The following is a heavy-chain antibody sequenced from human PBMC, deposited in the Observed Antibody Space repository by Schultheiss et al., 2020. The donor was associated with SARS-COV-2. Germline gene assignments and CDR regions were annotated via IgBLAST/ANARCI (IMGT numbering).Heavy chain of an antibody. CDR3: AKRTILNWFDP. Sequence: GGSLRLSCAASGFTFSSYAMSWVRQAPGKGLEWVSAIGTSGDAKYADSVKGRFTVSRDNSKNTLYLQMNSLRAEDTAVYYCAKRTILNWFDPWGQGTLVTVSS. D-gene: IGHD3-3*01. J-gene: IGHJ5*02. V-gene: IGHV3-23*01. CDR2: IGTSGDA. CDR1: GFTFSSYA.